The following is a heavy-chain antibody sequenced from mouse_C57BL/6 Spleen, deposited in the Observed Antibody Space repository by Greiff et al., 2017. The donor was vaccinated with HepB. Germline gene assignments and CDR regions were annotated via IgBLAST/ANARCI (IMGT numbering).Heavy chain of an antibody. Sequence: QVQLQQPGAELVRPGTSVKLSCKASGYTFTSYWMHWVKQRPGQGLEWIGVIDPSDIYTNYNQKFKGKATLTVDTSSSTAYMQLSSLTSEDSAVYYCASLTGTENYWGQGTTLTVSS. V-gene: IGHV1-59*01. D-gene: IGHD4-1*01. CDR3: ASLTGTENY. CDR1: GYTFTSYW. J-gene: IGHJ2*01. CDR2: IDPSDIYT.